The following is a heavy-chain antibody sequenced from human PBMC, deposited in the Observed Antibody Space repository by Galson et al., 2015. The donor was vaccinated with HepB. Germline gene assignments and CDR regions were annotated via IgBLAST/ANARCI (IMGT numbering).Heavy chain of an antibody. CDR1: GFTLNSFP. J-gene: IGHJ5*02. CDR2: ISSRSNTI. V-gene: IGHV3-48*01. D-gene: IGHD2-2*01. Sequence: SLTLSCAGSGFTLNSFPMNWLRQAPGKGLEWISYISSRSNTIYYADPLKGRFTISRDNAKNSLSLQMDSMRVEDTAVYFCVRETIEVVENGIVNWFDPWGQGTPVTVSS. CDR3: VRETIEVVENGIVNWFDP.